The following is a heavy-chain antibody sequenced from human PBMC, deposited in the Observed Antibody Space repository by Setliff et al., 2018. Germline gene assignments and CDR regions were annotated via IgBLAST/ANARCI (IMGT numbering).Heavy chain of an antibody. J-gene: IGHJ4*02. CDR3: ATDRGWLDMFDY. D-gene: IGHD6-19*01. V-gene: IGHV3-72*01. Sequence: GSLRLSCAASGFTFSAHYMDWLRQAPGKGLEWVGRIRSKADSYSTAYAASVKGRFTISRDDSKNTAFLQVNSLKTEDTAVYYCATDRGWLDMFDYWGQGTQVTVSS. CDR2: IRSKADSYST. CDR1: GFTFSAHY.